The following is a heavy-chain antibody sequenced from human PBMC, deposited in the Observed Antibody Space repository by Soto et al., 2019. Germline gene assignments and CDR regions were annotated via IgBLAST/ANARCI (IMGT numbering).Heavy chain of an antibody. CDR2: IYYSGST. J-gene: IGHJ6*02. Sequence: SETLSLTCTVSGGSISSYYWSWIRQPPGKGLEWIGYIYYSGSTNYNPSLKSRVTISVDTSKNQFSLKLSSVTAADTAVYYCARDARAGQCLGIGGAYYYYGMDVWGQGTTVTVSS. V-gene: IGHV4-59*01. CDR3: ARDARAGQCLGIGGAYYYYGMDV. CDR1: GGSISSYY. D-gene: IGHD6-19*01.